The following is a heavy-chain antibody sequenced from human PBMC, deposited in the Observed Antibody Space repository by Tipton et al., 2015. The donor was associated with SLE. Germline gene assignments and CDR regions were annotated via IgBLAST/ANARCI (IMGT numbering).Heavy chain of an antibody. CDR1: GGSISSNNW. Sequence: TLSLTCVVSGGSISSNNWWSWVRQPPGRGLEWIGEIYHSGTTKYNPSLKSRVTISVDKSKNQFSLKLTSVTAADTALYSCARAPIYYETSGPESGLDVWGLGTTVTVSS. CDR3: ARAPIYYETSGPESGLDV. J-gene: IGHJ6*02. CDR2: IYHSGTT. D-gene: IGHD3-22*01. V-gene: IGHV4-4*01.